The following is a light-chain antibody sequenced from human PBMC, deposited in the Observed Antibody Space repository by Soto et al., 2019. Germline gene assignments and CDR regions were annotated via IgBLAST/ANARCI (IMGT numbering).Light chain of an antibody. CDR1: SGHSSYA. Sequence: QPVLTQSPSASASLGASVKLTCTLSSGHSSYAIAWHQQQPEKGPRYLMKLNSDGSHSKGDGIPDRFSGSSSGAERYLTIPGLQSEDEDDYYCQTWGTGVVFGGGTQLTVL. V-gene: IGLV4-69*01. J-gene: IGLJ2*01. CDR2: LNSDGSH. CDR3: QTWGTGVV.